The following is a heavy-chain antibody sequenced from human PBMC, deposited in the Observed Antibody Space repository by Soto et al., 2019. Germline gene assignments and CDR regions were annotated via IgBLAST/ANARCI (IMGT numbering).Heavy chain of an antibody. CDR1: GGSISSYY. D-gene: IGHD6-25*01. J-gene: IGHJ6*03. CDR2: IYYSGST. Sequence: QVQLQESGPGLVKPSETLSLTCTVSGGSISSYYWSWIRQPPGKALEWIGYIYYSGSTNYNPSLKSRVTIAVDTSKNQFSLKLSSVTAADTAVYYCARRQRLAYYYYMDVWAKGPRSPSP. V-gene: IGHV4-59*08. CDR3: ARRQRLAYYYYMDV.